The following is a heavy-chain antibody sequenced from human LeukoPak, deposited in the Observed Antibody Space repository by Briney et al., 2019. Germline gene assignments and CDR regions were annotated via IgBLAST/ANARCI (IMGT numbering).Heavy chain of an antibody. CDR1: GFTFSSYS. CDR2: ISSSSSHI. V-gene: IGHV3-21*01. J-gene: IGHJ4*02. Sequence: PGGSLRLSCAASGFTFSSYSMNWVRQAPGKGLEWVSSISSSSSHIYYADSVKGRFTISRDNAKNSLYLQMNSLRAEDTAVYYCARALPRAFDYWGQGTLVTVSS. CDR3: ARALPRAFDY.